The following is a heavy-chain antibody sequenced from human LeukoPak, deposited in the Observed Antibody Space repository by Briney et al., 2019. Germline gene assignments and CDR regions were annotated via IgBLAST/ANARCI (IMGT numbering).Heavy chain of an antibody. V-gene: IGHV1-69*13. CDR1: GGTFNSYA. J-gene: IGHJ4*02. Sequence: ASVKVSCKASGGTFNSYAISWVRQAPGQGLECMGGIIPIFGTANYAQKFQGRVTITADESTSTAYMELSSLRSEDTAVYYCARGRRDGYNSLGYWGQGTLVTVSS. D-gene: IGHD5-24*01. CDR2: IIPIFGTA. CDR3: ARGRRDGYNSLGY.